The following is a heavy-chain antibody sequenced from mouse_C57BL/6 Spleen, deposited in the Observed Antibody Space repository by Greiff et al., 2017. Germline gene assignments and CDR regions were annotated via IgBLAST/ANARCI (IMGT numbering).Heavy chain of an antibody. J-gene: IGHJ2*01. CDR2: INPNNGCT. V-gene: IGHV1-26*01. D-gene: IGHD1-1*01. Sequence: EVKLQQSGPELVKPGASVKLSCKASGYTFTDYYMNWVKQSPGKSLEWIGDINPNNGCTSYHQKFKGKATFTVDKSSSTAYMELRSLTTEDSAVDYCERCYGRSYDFDYWGQGTTLTVSS. CDR1: GYTFTDYY. CDR3: ERCYGRSYDFDY.